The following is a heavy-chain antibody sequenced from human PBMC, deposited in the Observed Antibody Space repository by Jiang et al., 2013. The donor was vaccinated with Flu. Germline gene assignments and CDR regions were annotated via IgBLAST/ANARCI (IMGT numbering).Heavy chain of an antibody. CDR1: GFTFSSYG. V-gene: IGHV3-48*03. D-gene: IGHD3-9*01. J-gene: IGHJ4*02. Sequence: SCAASGFTFSSYGMHWVRQAPGKGLEWVSYISSSGSTIYYADSVKGRFTISRDNAKNSLYLQMNSLRAEDTAVYYCAILGLRYFGHWGQGTLVTVSS. CDR3: AILGLRYFGH. CDR2: ISSSGSTI.